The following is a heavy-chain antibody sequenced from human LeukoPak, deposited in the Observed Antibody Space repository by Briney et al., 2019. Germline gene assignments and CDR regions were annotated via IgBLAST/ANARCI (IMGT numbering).Heavy chain of an antibody. D-gene: IGHD3-22*01. CDR3: AHSSGYQQH. CDR1: VGSFSDYY. J-gene: IGHJ1*01. Sequence: SEPLSLTCAVYVGSFSDYYWSWIREPPGKALEGIGEINHSGSTDYNPSLKSRVTISVDTSKNQVSLKLSSVTAADTAVYYCAHSSGYQQHCGQGTLVTVSS. V-gene: IGHV4-34*01. CDR2: INHSGST.